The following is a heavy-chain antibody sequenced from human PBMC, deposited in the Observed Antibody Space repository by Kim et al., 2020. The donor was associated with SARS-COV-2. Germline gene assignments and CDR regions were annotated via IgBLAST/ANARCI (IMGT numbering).Heavy chain of an antibody. Sequence: SVKVSCKASGGTFSSYAISWVRQAPGQGLEWMGGIIPIFGTANYAQKFQGRVTITADKSTSTAYMELSSLRSEDTAVYYCAQVVVAAKTPGYYGMDVWGQGTTVTVSS. J-gene: IGHJ6*02. CDR1: GGTFSSYA. V-gene: IGHV1-69*06. D-gene: IGHD2-15*01. CDR2: IIPIFGTA. CDR3: AQVVVAAKTPGYYGMDV.